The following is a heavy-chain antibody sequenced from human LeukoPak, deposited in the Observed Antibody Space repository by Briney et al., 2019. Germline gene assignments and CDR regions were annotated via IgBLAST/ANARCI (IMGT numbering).Heavy chain of an antibody. V-gene: IGHV3-66*01. CDR2: IYSGGST. Sequence: PGGSLRLSCAASGFTFTSYAMSWVRQAPGKGLEWVSVIYSGGSTYYADSVKGRFTISRDNSKNTLYLQMNSLRAEDTAVYYCARDHPTVTHDAFDIWGQGTMVTVSS. CDR1: GFTFTSYA. CDR3: ARDHPTVTHDAFDI. J-gene: IGHJ3*02. D-gene: IGHD4-17*01.